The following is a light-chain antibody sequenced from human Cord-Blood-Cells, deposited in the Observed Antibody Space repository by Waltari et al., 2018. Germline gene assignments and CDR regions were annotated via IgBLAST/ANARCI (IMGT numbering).Light chain of an antibody. CDR1: SSDVGGYNY. J-gene: IGLJ2*01. V-gene: IGLV2-11*01. CDR2: DVS. CDR3: CSYAGSYTLV. Sequence: QSALTQPRSVSGSPGQSVTISCTGTSSDVGGYNYVSWYQQHPGKAPKLTIYDVSKRPSGVPDRFSGPKSGNTASLTISGLQAEDEADYYCCSYAGSYTLVFGGGTKLTVL.